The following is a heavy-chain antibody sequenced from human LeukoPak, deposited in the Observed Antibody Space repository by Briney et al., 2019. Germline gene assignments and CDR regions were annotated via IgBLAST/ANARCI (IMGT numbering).Heavy chain of an antibody. CDR1: GGSISRGGYY. CDR2: IYYSGSI. V-gene: IGHV4-31*03. D-gene: IGHD3-22*01. CDR3: ARVKIERYYDSSGYYPDY. J-gene: IGHJ4*02. Sequence: SETLSLICTVSGGSISRGGYYWSWIRQPPGKGLEWIGSIYYSGSIYYNPSLKSRVTISVDTSKNQFSQKLSSGTAADTAVYYCARVKIERYYDSSGYYPDYWGQGTLVTVSS.